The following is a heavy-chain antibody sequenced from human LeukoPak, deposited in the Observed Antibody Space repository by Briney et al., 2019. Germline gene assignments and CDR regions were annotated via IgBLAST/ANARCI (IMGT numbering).Heavy chain of an antibody. V-gene: IGHV4-39*01. CDR1: GGSISSSSYY. J-gene: IGHJ4*02. CDR3: ARQITIFGVVPRGYYFDH. CDR2: IYYSGST. Sequence: PSETLSLTCAVSGGSISSSSYYWGWIRQPPGKGLEWIGSIYYSGSTYYNPSLKSRVTISVDTSKNQFSLKLSSVTAADTAVYYCARQITIFGVVPRGYYFDHWGQGTLVTVSS. D-gene: IGHD3-3*01.